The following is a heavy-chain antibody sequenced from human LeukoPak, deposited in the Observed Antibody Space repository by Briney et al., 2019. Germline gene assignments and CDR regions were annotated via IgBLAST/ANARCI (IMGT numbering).Heavy chain of an antibody. CDR3: ARDSGKNYGMDV. CDR2: IYYSGST. D-gene: IGHD3-10*01. CDR1: AGSIISNY. J-gene: IGHJ6*02. Sequence: PSETLSLTCTVSAGSIISNYWSWIRQPPGKGLEWIGDIYYSGSTNYNPSLESRVTISVDTFKNQFPLKLRSVTAADTAVYYCARDSGKNYGMDVWAQGTTVTVSS. V-gene: IGHV4-59*01.